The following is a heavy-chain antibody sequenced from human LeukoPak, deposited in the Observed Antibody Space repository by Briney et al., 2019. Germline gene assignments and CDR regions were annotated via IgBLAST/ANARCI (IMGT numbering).Heavy chain of an antibody. J-gene: IGHJ4*02. Sequence: GGSLRLSCAASEFTFSDYEMNWVRQAPGKGLEWVSYISSSGSTVNYADSVRGRFTISRDNVKNSLFLQMNSLRAEDTAIYYCATYRQVLLPFESWGQGTLVTVSS. V-gene: IGHV3-48*03. CDR3: ATYRQVLLPFES. D-gene: IGHD2-8*02. CDR1: EFTFSDYE. CDR2: ISSSGSTV.